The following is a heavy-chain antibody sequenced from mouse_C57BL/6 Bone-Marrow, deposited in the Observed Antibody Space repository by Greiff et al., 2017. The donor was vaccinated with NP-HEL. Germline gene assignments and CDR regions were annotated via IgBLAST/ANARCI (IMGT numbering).Heavy chain of an antibody. CDR3: TTDDYWYFDG. CDR2: IDPENGDT. CDR1: GFNIKDDY. D-gene: IGHD2-3*01. V-gene: IGHV14-4*01. Sequence: VQLQQSGAELVRPGASVKLSCTASGFNIKDDYMHWVKQRPEQGLEWIGWIDPENGDTEYASKFQGKATITADTSSNTAYLQLSSLTSEDTAVYYCTTDDYWYFDGWGTGTTVTVSS. J-gene: IGHJ1*03.